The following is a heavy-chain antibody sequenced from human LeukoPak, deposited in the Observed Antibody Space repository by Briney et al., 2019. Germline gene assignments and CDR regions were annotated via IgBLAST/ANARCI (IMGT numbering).Heavy chain of an antibody. CDR3: ARRDSIAVVPAALNWFDP. CDR2: IHHSGIT. D-gene: IGHD2-2*01. Sequence: PSETLSLTCTVSGGSISSSSYYRSWIRQSPGRGLEWIGEIHHSGITNYNPSLKSRLTISVDTSKIQFSLKLSSVTAADTAVYYCARRDSIAVVPAALNWFDPWGQGTLVTVSS. V-gene: IGHV4-39*07. CDR1: GGSISSSSYY. J-gene: IGHJ5*02.